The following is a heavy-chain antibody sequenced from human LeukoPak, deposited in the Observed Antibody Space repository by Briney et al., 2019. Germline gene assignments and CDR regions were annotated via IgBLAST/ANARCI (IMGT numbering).Heavy chain of an antibody. CDR1: GYTFTSYY. Sequence: ASVKVSCKASGYTFTSYYMHWVRQAPGQGLEWMGIINPSGGSTSYAQKFQGRVTMTRDTSTSTVYMELSSLRSEDTAVYNCARDYGGGPDAFDIWGQGTMVTVSS. D-gene: IGHD4-23*01. J-gene: IGHJ3*02. CDR3: ARDYGGGPDAFDI. CDR2: INPSGGST. V-gene: IGHV1-46*03.